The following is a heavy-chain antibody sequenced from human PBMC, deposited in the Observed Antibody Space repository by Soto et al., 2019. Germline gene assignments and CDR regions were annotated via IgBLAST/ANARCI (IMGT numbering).Heavy chain of an antibody. V-gene: IGHV1-3*01. CDR1: GYTFTSYA. D-gene: IGHD6-6*01. CDR2: INAGNGNT. Sequence: VKVSCKASGYTFTSYAMHWVRQAPGQRLEWMGWINAGNGNTKYSQKFQGRVTITRDTSASTAYMELSSLRSEDTAVYYCARASGIAARRGAFDRWGQRRMVTVS. J-gene: IGHJ3*02. CDR3: ARASGIAARRGAFDR.